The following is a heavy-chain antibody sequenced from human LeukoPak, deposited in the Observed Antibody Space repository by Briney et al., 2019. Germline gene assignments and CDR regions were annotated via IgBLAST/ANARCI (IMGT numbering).Heavy chain of an antibody. Sequence: ASVKVSCKASGYTFTSYGISWVRQATGQGLEWMGWMNPNSGNTGYAQKFQGRVTMTRNTSISTAYMELSSLRSEDTAVYYCARGSWYSAAFDYWGQGTLVTVSS. CDR3: ARGSWYSAAFDY. J-gene: IGHJ4*02. CDR2: MNPNSGNT. D-gene: IGHD6-13*01. CDR1: GYTFTSYG. V-gene: IGHV1-8*02.